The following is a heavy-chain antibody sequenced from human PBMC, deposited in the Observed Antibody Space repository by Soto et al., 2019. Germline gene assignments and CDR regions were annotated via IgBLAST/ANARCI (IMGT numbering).Heavy chain of an antibody. D-gene: IGHD6-19*01. J-gene: IGHJ4*02. CDR2: INPNSGGT. Sequence: ASVKVSCKASGYTFSGFYMHWVRQAPGQGLEWLGWINPNSGGTKSAEKFQGRVTMTRDTSISTAYMELSRLTSDDTAVYYCASAAVTGTAGLDFWGQGTQVTVSS. CDR3: ASAAVTGTAGLDF. CDR1: GYTFSGFY. V-gene: IGHV1-2*02.